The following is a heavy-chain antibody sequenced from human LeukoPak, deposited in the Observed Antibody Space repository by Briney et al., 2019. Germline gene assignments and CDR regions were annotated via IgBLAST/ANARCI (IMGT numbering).Heavy chain of an antibody. CDR2: FNHSGNT. Sequence: SETLSLTCAVYGGFFSDYYWTWIRQPPGKGLEWIGEFNHSGNTKYNPSLKSRVTISEDTSKNQFSLKVTSVTAANTAVYYCVRSGGYDYLDDYWGQGTLVTV. V-gene: IGHV4-34*01. J-gene: IGHJ4*02. CDR3: VRSGGYDYLDDY. D-gene: IGHD5-12*01. CDR1: GGFFSDYY.